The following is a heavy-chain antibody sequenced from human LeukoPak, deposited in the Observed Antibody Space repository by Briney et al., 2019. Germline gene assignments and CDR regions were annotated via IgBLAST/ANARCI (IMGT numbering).Heavy chain of an antibody. D-gene: IGHD4-17*01. V-gene: IGHV3-30-3*01. CDR2: ISYDGSNK. Sequence: GGSLRLSCAASGFTFSSYAMHWVRQAPGKGLEWVAVISYDGSNKYYADSVKGRFTISRDNSKNTLYLQMNSLRAEDTAMYYCARGFYGDYLYYFDYWGQGTPVTVSS. CDR1: GFTFSSYA. J-gene: IGHJ4*02. CDR3: ARGFYGDYLYYFDY.